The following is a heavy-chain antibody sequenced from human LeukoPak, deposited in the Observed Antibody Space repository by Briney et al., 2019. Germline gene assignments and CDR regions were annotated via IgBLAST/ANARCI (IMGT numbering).Heavy chain of an antibody. CDR3: ARWSQSYFDN. V-gene: IGHV4-31*03. CDR2: VYYSGAT. CDR1: GGSMSAAGYF. Sequence: SETLSLTCTVSGGSMSAAGYFWSWIRQHPGKGLEWIGNVYYSGATFYNSSPKSRHTISVDTSKNQFSLKVTSVTATDTAVYYCARWSQSYFDNWGQGTLVTVAS. J-gene: IGHJ4*02.